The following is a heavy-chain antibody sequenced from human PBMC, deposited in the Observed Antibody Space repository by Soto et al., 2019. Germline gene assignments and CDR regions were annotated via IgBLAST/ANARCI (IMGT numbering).Heavy chain of an antibody. CDR2: IIPIFGTA. J-gene: IGHJ6*02. V-gene: IGHV1-69*06. CDR3: ARGLVPAASNYYYYYGTDV. CDR1: GGTFSSYA. D-gene: IGHD2-2*01. Sequence: SVKVSCKASGGTFSSYAISWVRQAPGQGLEWMGGIIPIFGTANYAQKFQGRVTITADKSTSTAYMELSSLRSEDTAVYYCARGLVPAASNYYYYYGTDVWGQGTTVTVSS.